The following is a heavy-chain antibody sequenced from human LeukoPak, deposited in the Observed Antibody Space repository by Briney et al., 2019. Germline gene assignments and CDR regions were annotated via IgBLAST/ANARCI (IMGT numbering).Heavy chain of an antibody. D-gene: IGHD3-22*01. CDR2: IRSKAYGGTT. V-gene: IGHV3-49*04. CDR1: GFTFGDYA. CDR3: TRGLNVKDYYGSSGYSGGSPNFDY. J-gene: IGHJ4*02. Sequence: GGSLRLSCTASGFTFGDYAMSWVRQAPGKGLEWVGFIRSKAYGGTTEYAASVKGRFTISRDDSKSIAYLQMNSLKTEDTAVYYCTRGLNVKDYYGSSGYSGGSPNFDYWGQGTLVTVSS.